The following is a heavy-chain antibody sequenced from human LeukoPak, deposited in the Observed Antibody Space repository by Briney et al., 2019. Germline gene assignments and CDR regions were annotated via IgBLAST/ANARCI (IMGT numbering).Heavy chain of an antibody. CDR1: GFNFNNAW. CDR3: ATDRHRSDCFDASDN. V-gene: IGHV3-15*01. J-gene: IGHJ3*02. Sequence: SGGSLRLSCAASGFNFNNAWMSWVRQAPGKGLEGGGRIKSKTDGGTTDYAESGNGRFTVSREDSIYMVYLQMSRRRTADTAAYSSATDRHRSDCFDASDNWGQGTMVTVSS. D-gene: IGHD2-21*02. CDR2: IKSKTDGGTT.